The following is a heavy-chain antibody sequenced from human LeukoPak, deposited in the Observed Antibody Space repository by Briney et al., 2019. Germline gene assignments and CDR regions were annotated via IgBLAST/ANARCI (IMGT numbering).Heavy chain of an antibody. V-gene: IGHV1-2*02. CDR2: INPNSGGT. J-gene: IGHJ4*02. CDR3: ATGSGYSYGYYYY. D-gene: IGHD5-18*01. Sequence: GASVKVSCKASGYTXTGYYMHGVRQAPGQGLEWMGWINPNSGGTNYAQKFQGRVTMTRDTSISTAYMELSRLRSDDTAVYYCATGSGYSYGYYYYWGQGTLVTVSS. CDR1: GYTXTGYY.